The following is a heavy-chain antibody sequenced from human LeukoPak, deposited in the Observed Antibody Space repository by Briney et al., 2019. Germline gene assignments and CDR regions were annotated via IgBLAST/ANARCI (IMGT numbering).Heavy chain of an antibody. CDR1: GYTFTSYY. Sequence: ASVKVSCKASGYTFTSYYMHWVRQAPGQGLEWMGKINPSGGSTSYARKFQGRVTMTRDTSTSTVYMELSNLRSEDTAVYYCAREGSMVRGATLGSWFDPWGQGTLVTVSS. CDR2: INPSGGST. J-gene: IGHJ5*02. V-gene: IGHV1-46*01. D-gene: IGHD3-10*01. CDR3: AREGSMVRGATLGSWFDP.